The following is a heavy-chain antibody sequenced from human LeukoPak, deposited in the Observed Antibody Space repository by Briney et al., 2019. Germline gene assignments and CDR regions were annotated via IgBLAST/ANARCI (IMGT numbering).Heavy chain of an antibody. J-gene: IGHJ6*03. V-gene: IGHV3-21*01. D-gene: IGHD6-13*01. CDR1: GFTFSSYS. Sequence: PGGSLRLSCAATGFTFSSYSMNWVRQAPGKGLEWVSPISSSSSYIYYADSVKGRLTISKDTAKNSLYLQMNSLRSEDTSVYYCARGEDSSSFYYYMDVWGKGTTVTVSS. CDR3: ARGEDSSSFYYYMDV. CDR2: ISSSSSYI.